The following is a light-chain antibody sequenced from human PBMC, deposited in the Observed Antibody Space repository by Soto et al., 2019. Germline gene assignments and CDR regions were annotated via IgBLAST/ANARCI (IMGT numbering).Light chain of an antibody. Sequence: EIVLTQSPGTLSLSPGERATLSCRASQSVSSSYLAWYQQKPGQAPRLLIYGASSRAIGIPDRFSGSGSGTDFTLTISSLQPEDFEVYYCKQYYSSPLTFGQGTRVE. J-gene: IGKJ4*01. CDR3: KQYYSSPLT. CDR2: GAS. V-gene: IGKV3-20*01. CDR1: QSVSSSY.